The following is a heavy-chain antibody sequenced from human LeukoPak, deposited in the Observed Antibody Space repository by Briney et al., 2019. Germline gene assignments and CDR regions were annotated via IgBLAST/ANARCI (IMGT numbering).Heavy chain of an antibody. CDR3: ARGGNSSGWPYDAFDI. CDR1: GYTFTTYG. CDR2: IITYNGNT. D-gene: IGHD6-19*01. V-gene: IGHV1-18*01. J-gene: IGHJ3*02. Sequence: ASVKVSCKASGYTFTTYGISWVRQAPGQGLEWMGYIITYNGNTNYAQKLQGRVTMTTDTSTSTAYMELRSLRSDDTAVYYCARGGNSSGWPYDAFDIWGQGTMVTVSS.